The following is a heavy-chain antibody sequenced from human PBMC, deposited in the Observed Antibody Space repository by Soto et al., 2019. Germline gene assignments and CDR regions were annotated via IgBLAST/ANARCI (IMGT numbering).Heavy chain of an antibody. CDR2: IIPIFGTA. CDR3: ALWENLYYFDY. J-gene: IGHJ4*02. D-gene: IGHD1-26*01. CDR1: GGTFSSYA. Sequence: GASVKVSCKVSGGTFSSYAISWVRQAPGQGLEWMGGIIPIFGTANYAQKFQGRVTITADESTSTAYMELSSLRSEDTAVYYCALWENLYYFDYWGQGTLVTVSS. V-gene: IGHV1-69*13.